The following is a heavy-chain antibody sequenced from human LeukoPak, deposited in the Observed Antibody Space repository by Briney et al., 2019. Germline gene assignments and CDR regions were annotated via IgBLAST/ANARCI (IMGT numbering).Heavy chain of an antibody. J-gene: IGHJ4*02. CDR1: GFTVSINY. Sequence: PGGSLRLSCAASGFTVSINYMNWVRQAPGKGLEWVSVIYNGGDTYYADSVKGRFTISRDNSKNKLYLQMNRLRAEDTAVYYCARAAKVLRYFDWPREGSLFDYWGQGTVVTVSS. D-gene: IGHD3-9*01. V-gene: IGHV3-53*01. CDR3: ARAAKVLRYFDWPREGSLFDY. CDR2: IYNGGDT.